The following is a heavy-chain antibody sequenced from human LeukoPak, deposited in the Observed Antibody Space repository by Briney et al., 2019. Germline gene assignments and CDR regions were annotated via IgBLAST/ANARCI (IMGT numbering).Heavy chain of an antibody. D-gene: IGHD6-19*01. CDR1: GYSFTSYW. V-gene: IGHV5-51*01. Sequence: KPGESLKISCKGSGYSFTSYWIGWVRQMPGKGLEWMGIIYPGDSDTRYSPSFQGQATISADKSISTAYLQWSSLKASDTAMYYCARSVGAAISVAGLYFDYWGQGTLVTVSS. J-gene: IGHJ4*02. CDR2: IYPGDSDT. CDR3: ARSVGAAISVAGLYFDY.